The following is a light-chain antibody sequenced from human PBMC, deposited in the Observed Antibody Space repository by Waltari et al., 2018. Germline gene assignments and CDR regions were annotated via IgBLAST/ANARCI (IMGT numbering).Light chain of an antibody. CDR2: DTN. CDR3: GTWDTSLSAWL. Sequence: QSVLTQPPSVSAAPGQKVTISCSGSSSTIGKNDVSWDQQLPGTAPKPLIYDTNKRPSGIPYRFSGSKSGTSATLGITGLQTGDEADYYCGTWDTSLSAWLFGGGTKVTVL. J-gene: IGLJ3*02. V-gene: IGLV1-51*01. CDR1: SSTIGKND.